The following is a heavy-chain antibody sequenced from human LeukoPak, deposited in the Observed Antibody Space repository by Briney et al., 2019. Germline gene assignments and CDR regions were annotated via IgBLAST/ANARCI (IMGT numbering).Heavy chain of an antibody. D-gene: IGHD6-13*01. Sequence: GGSLRLSCAASGFTFSNAWMSWVRQAPGKGLEWVGHIKSKGDGGTTDYAAPVKGRFTISRDDSKNTLYLQMNNLETEDTAVYYCRGSWSRDIHRGQGTLVTVSS. V-gene: IGHV3-15*01. CDR2: IKSKGDGGTT. CDR1: GFTFSNAW. J-gene: IGHJ4*02. CDR3: RGSWSRDIH.